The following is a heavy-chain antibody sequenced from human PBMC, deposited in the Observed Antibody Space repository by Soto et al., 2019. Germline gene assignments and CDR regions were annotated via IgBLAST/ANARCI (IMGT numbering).Heavy chain of an antibody. CDR1: GYTFTRYT. Sequence: QVQLVQSGAEVKKPGASVKISCKASGYTFTRYTMNWVRQAPGQRLEWMGWINPDNGNTKSSQKFQDRVIITRDTSASTAYMGLSSLRSEDTAVYYCARGIATGQLDPWGQGTLVTVSS. V-gene: IGHV1-3*01. J-gene: IGHJ5*02. D-gene: IGHD2-15*01. CDR3: ARGIATGQLDP. CDR2: INPDNGNT.